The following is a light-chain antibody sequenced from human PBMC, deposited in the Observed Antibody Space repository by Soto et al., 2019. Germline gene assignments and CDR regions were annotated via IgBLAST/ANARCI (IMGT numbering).Light chain of an antibody. CDR1: SSNIGSHN. V-gene: IGLV1-47*01. J-gene: IGLJ1*01. CDR2: KNN. CDR3: AAWDDSLSGRV. Sequence: QSVLTQPPSASGTPGQRVSISCSGGSSNIGSHNVYWYQQLPGTAPKLLIFKNNQRPSGVPDRFSGSKSGTSASLAISGLRSEDEADDYCAAWDDSLSGRVFGTGTKLTVL.